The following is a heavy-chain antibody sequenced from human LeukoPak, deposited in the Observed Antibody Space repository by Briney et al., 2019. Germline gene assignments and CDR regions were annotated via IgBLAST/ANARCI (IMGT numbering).Heavy chain of an antibody. CDR2: KDYSGST. J-gene: IGHJ4*02. CDR3: AREGYSGHDFIY. D-gene: IGHD5-12*01. Sequence: SETLSLTCTVSGGSISRYYRSWIRQPPGKGPEWIGYKDYSGSTNYNRSLKSGVTISVDTSKNQFSLRLRSVTAADTAVYYCAREGYSGHDFIYWGQGTLVTVSS. CDR1: GGSISRYY. V-gene: IGHV4-59*01.